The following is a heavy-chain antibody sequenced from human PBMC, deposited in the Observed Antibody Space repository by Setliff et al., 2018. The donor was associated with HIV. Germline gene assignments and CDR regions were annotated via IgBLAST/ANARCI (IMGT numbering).Heavy chain of an antibody. D-gene: IGHD3-10*01. CDR1: TESLTRYD. Sequence: SETLSLTCAVYTESLTRYDWAWIRQSPEKGLEWIGEIDDSGSIIYNPSLQSRVTMSVDTSKNQFSLRVRSLTAADTGLYYCARVKSIKTTLVRLWPRFDLWGQGTQVTVSS. CDR2: IDDSGSI. CDR3: ARVKSIKTTLVRLWPRFDL. V-gene: IGHV4-34*01. J-gene: IGHJ5*02.